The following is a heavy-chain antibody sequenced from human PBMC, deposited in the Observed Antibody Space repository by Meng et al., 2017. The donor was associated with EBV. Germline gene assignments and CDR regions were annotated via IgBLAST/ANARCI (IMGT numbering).Heavy chain of an antibody. V-gene: IGHV3-21*01. D-gene: IGHD3-3*01. Sequence: GRLVESGGGLVKPGGSLRLSCAASGLTFSSYSMTWVRQAPGKGLEWVSSISSSSSYIYYADSEKGRFTISRDNAKNSLYLQMNSLRAEDTAVYYCARYYLEWALDYWGQGTLVTVSS. CDR2: ISSSSSYI. CDR1: GLTFSSYS. CDR3: ARYYLEWALDY. J-gene: IGHJ4*02.